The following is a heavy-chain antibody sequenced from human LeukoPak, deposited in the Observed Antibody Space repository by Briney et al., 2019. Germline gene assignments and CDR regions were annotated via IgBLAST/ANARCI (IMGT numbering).Heavy chain of an antibody. V-gene: IGHV1-18*01. D-gene: IGHD2-2*01. CDR3: ARDDCSSTSCYGVFDY. CDR2: ISAYNGNT. Sequence: ASVKVSCKASGYTFTSYGISWVRQAPGRGLEWMGWISAYNGNTNYAQKLQGRVTMTTDTSTSTAYMELRSLRSDDTAVYYCARDDCSSTSCYGVFDYWGQGTLVTVSS. J-gene: IGHJ4*02. CDR1: GYTFTSYG.